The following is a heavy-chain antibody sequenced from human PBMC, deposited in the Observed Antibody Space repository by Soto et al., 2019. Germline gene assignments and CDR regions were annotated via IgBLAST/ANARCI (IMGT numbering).Heavy chain of an antibody. CDR3: ARDYGGYGGPSRRFDP. CDR2: ISFDGSNK. J-gene: IGHJ5*02. V-gene: IGHV3-30-3*01. D-gene: IGHD1-26*01. Sequence: QVQLVESGGGVVQPGRSLRLSCAASGFTFTSYFMHWVRQAPGKGLEWVAVISFDGSNKYYADSVQDRFTISRDNSKNTLYLQMNSLRPEDTAVYYWARDYGGYGGPSRRFDPWGQGTLVTVSS. CDR1: GFTFTSYF.